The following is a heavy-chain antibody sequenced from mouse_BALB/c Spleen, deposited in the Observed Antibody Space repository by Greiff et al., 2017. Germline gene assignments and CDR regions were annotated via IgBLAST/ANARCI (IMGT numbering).Heavy chain of an antibody. CDR1: GFTFSDYY. D-gene: IGHD2-1*01. V-gene: IGHV5-4*02. CDR3: ARAIYSYYYAMDY. CDR2: ISDGGSYT. J-gene: IGHJ4*01. Sequence: EVNVVESGGGLVKPGGSLKLSCAASGFTFSDYYMYWVRQTPEKRLEWVATISDGGSYTYYPDSVKGRFTISRDNAKNNLYLQMSSLKSEDTAMYYCARAIYSYYYAMDYWGQGTSVTVSS.